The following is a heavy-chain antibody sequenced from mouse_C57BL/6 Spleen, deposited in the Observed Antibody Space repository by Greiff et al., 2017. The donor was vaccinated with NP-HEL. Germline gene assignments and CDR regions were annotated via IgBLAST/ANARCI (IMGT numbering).Heavy chain of an antibody. V-gene: IGHV1-82*01. CDR2: IYPGDGDT. CDR1: GYAFSSSW. D-gene: IGHD2-1*01. CDR3: ARGDYGNPNYFDY. J-gene: IGHJ2*01. Sequence: QVQPQQSGPELVKPGASVKISCKASGYAFSSSWMNWVKQRPGKGLEWIGRIYPGDGDTNYNGKFKGKATLTADKSSSTAYMQLSSLTSEDSAVYFCARGDYGNPNYFDYWGQGTTLTVSS.